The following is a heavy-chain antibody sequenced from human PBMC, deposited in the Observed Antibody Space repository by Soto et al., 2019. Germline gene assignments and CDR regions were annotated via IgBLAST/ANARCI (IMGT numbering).Heavy chain of an antibody. V-gene: IGHV3-64*01. CDR2: ISSNGVGT. CDR3: GGRPRRDFYYRAV. D-gene: IGHD3-10*01. CDR1: GFTLSGYA. Sequence: EVQLAESGGGLAQPGGSLRLSCAASGFTLSGYAMDWVRQAPGKGLEYVSGISSNGVGTYYANSVQGRFTISRDNSKNRWYLKRGGLNPKERVVYSGGGRPRRDFYYRAVGGKG. J-gene: IGHJ6*03.